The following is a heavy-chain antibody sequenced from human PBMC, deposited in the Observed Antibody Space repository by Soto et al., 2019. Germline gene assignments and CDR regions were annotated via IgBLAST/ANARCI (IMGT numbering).Heavy chain of an antibody. Sequence: GSLRLSCAASGFTFSSYGMHWVRQAPGKGLEWVAVIWYDGSNKYYADSVKGRFTISRDNSKNTLYLQMNSLRAEDTAVYYCARGPKYYYYDSSGYSQYYFDYWGQGTLVTVSS. CDR2: IWYDGSNK. V-gene: IGHV3-33*01. CDR3: ARGPKYYYYDSSGYSQYYFDY. CDR1: GFTFSSYG. D-gene: IGHD3-22*01. J-gene: IGHJ4*02.